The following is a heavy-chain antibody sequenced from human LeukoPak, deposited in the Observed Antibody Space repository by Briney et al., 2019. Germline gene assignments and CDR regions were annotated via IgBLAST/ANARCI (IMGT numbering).Heavy chain of an antibody. CDR2: TYYRSEWHN. Sequence: SQTLSLTCAISGDSVSSNSAAWNWIGQSPSRGLEWPGRTYYRSEWHNDYAVSVKSRIIISPDTSKNQFSLQLKSVTPEDTAVYYCARDLAGFGGYSYGMVDYWGQGTLVTVSS. V-gene: IGHV6-1*01. CDR1: GDSVSSNSAA. J-gene: IGHJ4*02. D-gene: IGHD5-18*01. CDR3: ARDLAGFGGYSYGMVDY.